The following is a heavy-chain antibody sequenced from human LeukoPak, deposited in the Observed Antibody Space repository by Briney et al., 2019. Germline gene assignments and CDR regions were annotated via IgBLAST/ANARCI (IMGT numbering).Heavy chain of an antibody. V-gene: IGHV4-4*02. CDR2: IYHSGST. CDR3: ARRGYYDSSGYWYYFDY. D-gene: IGHD3-22*01. Sequence: PSETLSLTCAVSGGSISSSNWWSWVRQPPGKGLEWIGEIYHSGSTNYSPSLKSRVTISVDKSKNQFSLKLSSVTAADTAVYYCARRGYYDSSGYWYYFDYWGQGTLVTVSS. J-gene: IGHJ4*02. CDR1: GGSISSSNW.